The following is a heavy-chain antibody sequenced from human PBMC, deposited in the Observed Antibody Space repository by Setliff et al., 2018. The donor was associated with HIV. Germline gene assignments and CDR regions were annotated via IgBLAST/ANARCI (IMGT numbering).Heavy chain of an antibody. V-gene: IGHV1-69*05. CDR2: IIPIFGTP. CDR1: GGIFRREA. CDR3: VRTIYEWGAFDV. Sequence: ASVKVSCKASGGIFRREAISWVRQAPGQGLEWMGGIIPIFGTPSYAQKFQGRLTMTKDTSTSTVYMQLSSLRSEDTAVYYCVRTIYEWGAFDVWGQGTMVTVSS. J-gene: IGHJ3*01. D-gene: IGHD2-8*01.